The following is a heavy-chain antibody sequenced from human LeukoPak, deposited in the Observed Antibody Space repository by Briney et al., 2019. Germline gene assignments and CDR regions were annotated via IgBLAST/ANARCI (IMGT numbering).Heavy chain of an antibody. V-gene: IGHV3-23*01. CDR2: ISGSGGST. CDR1: GFTFSSYA. CDR3: ARGGSRHPSPEDY. D-gene: IGHD1-1*01. Sequence: GGSLRLSCAASGFTFSSYAMSWVRQAPGKGLEWVSAISGSGGSTYYADSVKGRFTISRDNAKNSLYLQMSSLRAEDTAVYYCARGGSRHPSPEDYWGRGTLVTVSS. J-gene: IGHJ4*02.